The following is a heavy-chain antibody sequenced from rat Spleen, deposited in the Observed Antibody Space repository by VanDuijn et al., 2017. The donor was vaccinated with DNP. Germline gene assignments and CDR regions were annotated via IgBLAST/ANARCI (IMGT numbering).Heavy chain of an antibody. CDR2: IIYDGSRT. Sequence: EVQLVESGGGLVQPGRSLKLSCAASGFTFSDYNMAWVRQAPKKGLEWVATIIYDGSRTFYRDSVKGRFTFSRHNARTTLFLQMDSLRSEDTATYYCVTRNFDYNYFEYWGQGVIVTVSS. V-gene: IGHV5S10*01. D-gene: IGHD1-2*01. CDR3: VTRNFDYNYFEY. CDR1: GFTFSDYN. J-gene: IGHJ2*01.